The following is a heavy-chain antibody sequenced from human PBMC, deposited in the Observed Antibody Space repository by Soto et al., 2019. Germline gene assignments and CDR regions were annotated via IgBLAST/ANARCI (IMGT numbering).Heavy chain of an antibody. CDR3: ARAGYDRDGGGYYYFDY. CDR2: IYYSGST. Sequence: QVQLQESGPGLVKPSQTLSLTCTVSGGSIGSGSYYWSWIRQHPGKGLEWIGYIYYSGSTYYNPSAKSRVSISIDTSANQFSLKLSSVTAADTAVYYCARAGYDRDGGGYYYFDYWGQGTLVTVSS. J-gene: IGHJ4*02. D-gene: IGHD3-22*01. CDR1: GGSIGSGSYY. V-gene: IGHV4-31*03.